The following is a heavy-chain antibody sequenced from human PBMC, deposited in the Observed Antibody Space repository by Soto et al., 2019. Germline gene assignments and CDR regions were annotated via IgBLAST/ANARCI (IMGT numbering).Heavy chain of an antibody. V-gene: IGHV5-10-1*01. J-gene: IGHJ3*02. CDR3: ARPYYDSSGYQRAFDI. Sequence: PGESLKISCKGSGYSFTSYWISWVRQMPGKGLEWMGRIDPSDSYTNYSPSFQGHVTISADKSISTAYLQWSSLKASDTAMYYCARPYYDSSGYQRAFDIWGQGTMGTVS. CDR2: IDPSDSYT. CDR1: GYSFTSYW. D-gene: IGHD3-22*01.